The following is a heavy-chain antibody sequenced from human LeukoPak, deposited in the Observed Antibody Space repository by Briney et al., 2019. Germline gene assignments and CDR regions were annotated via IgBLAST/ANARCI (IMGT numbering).Heavy chain of an antibody. V-gene: IGHV3-30*02. CDR2: IRYDGSNK. CDR1: GFTFSNFG. J-gene: IGHJ3*02. D-gene: IGHD1-20*01. CDR3: TKVARYNWNDVGIFDAFDI. Sequence: GGSLRLSCAASGFTFSNFGMHWVRQAPGKGLEWVAFIRYDGSNKYYADSVKGRFTISRDNSMNTLYLQMNSLRTEDTAVYYCTKVARYNWNDVGIFDAFDIWGQGTMVTVSS.